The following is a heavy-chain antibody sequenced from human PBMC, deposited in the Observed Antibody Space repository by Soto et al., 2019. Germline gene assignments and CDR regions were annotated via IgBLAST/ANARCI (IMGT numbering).Heavy chain of an antibody. CDR2: ILYNGTIK. CDR1: GFTFGSYG. CDR3: AKEMTTNPFEY. J-gene: IGHJ4*02. Sequence: GGSLRLSCVASGFTFGSYGMHWVRQAPGKGLEWVAYILYNGTIKSYGDSVKGRFIISRDNTKSTMYLQMNSLRAEDTATYHCAKEMTTNPFEYWGQGALVTVS. V-gene: IGHV3-30*02. D-gene: IGHD4-17*01.